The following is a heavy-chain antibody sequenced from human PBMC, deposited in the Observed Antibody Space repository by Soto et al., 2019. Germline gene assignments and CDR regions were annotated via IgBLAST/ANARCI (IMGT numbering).Heavy chain of an antibody. V-gene: IGHV3-11*01. CDR1: GFTFSDYY. CDR3: ARRIAVAGTLAWFDP. Sequence: GGSLRLSCVASGFTFSDYYMSWIRQAPGKGLEWVSHISSSGGTIYYADSVRGRFTISRDNAENSLYLQMNSLRAEDTAVYYCARRIAVAGTLAWFDPWGQGTLVTVSS. D-gene: IGHD6-19*01. J-gene: IGHJ5*02. CDR2: ISSSGGTI.